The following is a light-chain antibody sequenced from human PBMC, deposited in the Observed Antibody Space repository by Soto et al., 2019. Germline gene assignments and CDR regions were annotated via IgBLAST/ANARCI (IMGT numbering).Light chain of an antibody. Sequence: DIVLTQSPGTLALSPGEGATLSCRASQSASKYLAWYQQKPGQAPRLLIYGASSRATGIPDSFSGSGSGTDFTLTISRLEPEDFAVYYCQQYGGSPQTFGQGTKV. CDR2: GAS. J-gene: IGKJ1*01. V-gene: IGKV3-20*01. CDR1: QSASKY. CDR3: QQYGGSPQT.